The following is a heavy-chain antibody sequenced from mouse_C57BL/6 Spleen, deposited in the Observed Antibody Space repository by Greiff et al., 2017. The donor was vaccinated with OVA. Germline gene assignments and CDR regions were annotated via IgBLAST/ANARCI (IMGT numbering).Heavy chain of an antibody. V-gene: IGHV1-72*01. CDR2: IAPTSGGT. D-gene: IGHD4-1*01. CDR1: GYTFTSYW. Sequence: QVQLQQPGAELVKPGASVKLSCTASGYTFTSYWMHWVKQRPGPGLEWIGRIAPTSGGTMSNEKFKSKATMAVEKPSSTAYMQLSSLTSEDSAVYYGARSDWDEYYFDYWGQGTTLTVSS. CDR3: ARSDWDEYYFDY. J-gene: IGHJ2*01.